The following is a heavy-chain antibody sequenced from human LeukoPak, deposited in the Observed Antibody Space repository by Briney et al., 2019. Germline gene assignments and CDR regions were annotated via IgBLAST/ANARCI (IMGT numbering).Heavy chain of an antibody. J-gene: IGHJ4*02. D-gene: IGHD3-10*01. CDR1: GYTFIHYY. CDR3: ARDDYYGSGSYSFDY. V-gene: IGHV1-18*04. CDR2: ISAYNGNT. Sequence: ASVKVSCKASGYTFIHYYIHWMRQAPGQGLEWMGWISAYNGNTNYAQKLQGRVTMTTDTSTSTAYMELRSLRSDDTAVYYCARDDYYGSGSYSFDYWGQGTLVTVSS.